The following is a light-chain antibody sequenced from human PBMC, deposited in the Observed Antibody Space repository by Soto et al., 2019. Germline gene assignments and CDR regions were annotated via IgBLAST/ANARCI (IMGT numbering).Light chain of an antibody. CDR3: QQYNFWPPLT. Sequence: EIVMTQSPATLSVSPGERATLSCRASQSVNSNFAWYRQKPGQAPRLLLSDASTRATGVPARFIGSGSGTDFTLTISRLQSEDSGIYYCQQYNFWPPLTFGGGTKVEIK. CDR2: DAS. J-gene: IGKJ4*01. CDR1: QSVNSN. V-gene: IGKV3-15*01.